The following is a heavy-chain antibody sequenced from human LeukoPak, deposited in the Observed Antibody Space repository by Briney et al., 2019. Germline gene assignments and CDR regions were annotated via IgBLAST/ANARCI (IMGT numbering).Heavy chain of an antibody. CDR3: APTAEAYTSWWKV. J-gene: IGHJ4*02. V-gene: IGHV1-2*02. CDR1: GYKFTDDY. D-gene: IGHD3-16*01. CDR2: INPDSGFT. Sequence: ASVKVSRKASGYKFTDDYMHWVRQAPGQGLEFMGWINPDSGFTNYAQKFKGRVTMTRDTSISTAYLEVRSLTSDDTAVYYCAPTAEAYTSWWKVWGQGTLVTVSS.